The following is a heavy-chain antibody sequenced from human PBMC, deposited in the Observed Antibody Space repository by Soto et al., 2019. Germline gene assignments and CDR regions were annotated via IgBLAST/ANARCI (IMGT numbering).Heavy chain of an antibody. CDR1: GGSISSGGYY. Sequence: QVQLEESGPGLVKPSQTLSLTCTVSGGSISSGGYYWSWIRQHPGKGLEWIGYIYYSGSTYYNPSLKSRVTLSVDTSKNQFSLNLSSVTAADTAVYYCARVSHIRSWSYYRFDYWGQGTLVTVSS. V-gene: IGHV4-31*03. CDR2: IYYSGST. D-gene: IGHD1-26*01. J-gene: IGHJ4*02. CDR3: ARVSHIRSWSYYRFDY.